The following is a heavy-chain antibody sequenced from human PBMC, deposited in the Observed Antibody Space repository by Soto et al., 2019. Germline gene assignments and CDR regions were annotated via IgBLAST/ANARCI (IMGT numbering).Heavy chain of an antibody. D-gene: IGHD3-9*01. J-gene: IGHJ4*02. CDR3: AKDWEFDWPNYYFDY. Sequence: GGSLRLSCAASGFTFTNYWMHWVRQVPGKGLVWVSRIDGVGTGTSYSDSVRGRFTISRDNAENTLYLQMNSLRAEDTAVYYCAKDWEFDWPNYYFDYWGQGTLVTV. CDR1: GFTFTNYW. CDR2: IDGVGTGT. V-gene: IGHV3-74*01.